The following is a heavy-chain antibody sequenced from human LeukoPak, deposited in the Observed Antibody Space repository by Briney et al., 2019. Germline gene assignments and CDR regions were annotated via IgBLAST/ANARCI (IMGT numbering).Heavy chain of an antibody. J-gene: IGHJ4*02. V-gene: IGHV1-2*02. Sequence: ASVKVSCKASGYTFTGYYMRWVRQAPGQGLEWMGWINPNSGGTNYAQKFQGRVTMTRDTSISTAYMELSRLRSDDTAVYYCARPVVASKSALDYWSQGTLVTVSS. CDR1: GYTFTGYY. CDR3: ARPVVASKSALDY. D-gene: IGHD5-12*01. CDR2: INPNSGGT.